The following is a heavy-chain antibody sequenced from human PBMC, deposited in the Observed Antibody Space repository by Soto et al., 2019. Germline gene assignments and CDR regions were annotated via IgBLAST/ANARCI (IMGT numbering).Heavy chain of an antibody. Sequence: QITLKESGPTLVKPTQTLTLTCTFSGFSLSSTRMAVGWIRQPPGKALEWLALIYWGDDKSYSPFLKSRLTITKDTSKNQMVLTMPNMDPVDTARYYCAHIVVAGLGYYFDYWGHGTLVTVSS. J-gene: IGHJ4*01. V-gene: IGHV2-5*02. CDR2: IYWGDDK. CDR3: AHIVVAGLGYYFDY. CDR1: GFSLSSTRMA. D-gene: IGHD6-19*01.